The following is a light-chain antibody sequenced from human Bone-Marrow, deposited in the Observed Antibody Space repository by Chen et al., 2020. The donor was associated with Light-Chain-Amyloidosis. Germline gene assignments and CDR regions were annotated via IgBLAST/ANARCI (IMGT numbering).Light chain of an antibody. V-gene: IGKV3-11*01. CDR3: QHRGGWPPLS. CDR2: DAS. CDR1: QTISTH. J-gene: IGKJ4*01. Sequence: EVVLTQSPATLSLSPGERATLSSRASQTISTHLVWYQQKPGQVPRLLIYDASTRATGIPARFSGSGSGTYFTLSISSLEAEDFAVYYCQHRGGWPPLSFGGGTKIEIK.